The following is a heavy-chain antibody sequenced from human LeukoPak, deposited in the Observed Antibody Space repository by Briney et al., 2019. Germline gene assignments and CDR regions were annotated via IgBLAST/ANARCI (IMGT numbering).Heavy chain of an antibody. CDR3: ARKYCSTTSCLFDN. CDR1: GFTFSSYE. V-gene: IGHV3-48*03. CDR2: ISCSGTTI. D-gene: IGHD2-2*01. J-gene: IGHJ4*02. Sequence: PGGSLRLSCAASGFTFSSYEMNWVRQAPGKGLQWVSDISCSGTTIYYADSVKGRFTISRDNAKNSLYLQMNSLRAEDTAVYYCARKYCSTTSCLFDNWSQGTLVTVSS.